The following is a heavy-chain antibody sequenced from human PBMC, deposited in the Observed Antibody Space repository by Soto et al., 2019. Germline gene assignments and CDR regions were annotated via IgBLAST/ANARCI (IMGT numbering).Heavy chain of an antibody. V-gene: IGHV3-7*01. D-gene: IGHD4-17*01. CDR2: IKKDGSEK. CDR1: GFTFSNYW. J-gene: IGHJ5*02. CDR3: ARGLGWFDP. Sequence: GGSLRLSCAASGFTFSNYWMSWVRQAPGKGLEWVANIKKDGSEKNYVDSVKGRFTISRDNAKNSLYLQMNSLRAEDTAVYYCARGLGWFDPWGQGTLVTVSS.